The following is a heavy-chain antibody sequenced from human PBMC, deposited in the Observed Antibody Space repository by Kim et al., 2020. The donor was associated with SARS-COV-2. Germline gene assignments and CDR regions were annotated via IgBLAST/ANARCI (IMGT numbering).Heavy chain of an antibody. CDR3: VRASGLHAFYI. CDR1: GGSISSSSYY. Sequence: SETLSLTCTVSGGSISSSSYYWGWIRQPPGKGLEWIASIYYSGSTYYNPSLKSRVTISVDTSKNQFSLKLSSVTAADTAVYYCVRASGLHAFYIWCQGT. D-gene: IGHD2-21*01. CDR2: IYYSGST. V-gene: IGHV4-39*01. J-gene: IGHJ3*02.